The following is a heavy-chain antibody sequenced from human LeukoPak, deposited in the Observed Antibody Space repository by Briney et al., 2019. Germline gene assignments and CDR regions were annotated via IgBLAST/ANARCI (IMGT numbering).Heavy chain of an antibody. Sequence: GGSLRLSCAASGFTLRSHALHWVRQAPGRGLEYISGISGDGGSTSYATSVKGRFIMSRDTSKNMLHLQMAGLRAEDTAVYYCARRAGPTFLDLWGEGTTVTVSS. CDR3: ARRAGPTFLDL. CDR2: ISGDGGST. D-gene: IGHD1-7*01. J-gene: IGHJ6*04. CDR1: GFTLRSHA. V-gene: IGHV3-64*01.